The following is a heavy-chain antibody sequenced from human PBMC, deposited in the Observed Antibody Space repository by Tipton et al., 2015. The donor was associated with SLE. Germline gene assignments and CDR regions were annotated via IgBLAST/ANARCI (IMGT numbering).Heavy chain of an antibody. CDR2: MYHTGTA. Sequence: TLSLTCAVSGDSMTNINWWSWVRQPPGKGLEWIGEMYHTGTANYNPSLRGRVAISVDKSKNQFSLRLSSVTAADTSVYYCVRHKDYGKRAFDYWGPGTLVTVSS. D-gene: IGHD4/OR15-4a*01. V-gene: IGHV4-4*02. J-gene: IGHJ4*02. CDR1: GDSMTNINW. CDR3: VRHKDYGKRAFDY.